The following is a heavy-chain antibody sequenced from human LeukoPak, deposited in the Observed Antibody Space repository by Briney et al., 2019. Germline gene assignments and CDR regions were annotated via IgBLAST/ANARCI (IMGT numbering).Heavy chain of an antibody. J-gene: IGHJ4*02. V-gene: IGHV1-2*02. CDR1: EYTFTGYY. D-gene: IGHD2-8*01. CDR3: ARWGGHCTSGLCYYFDC. CDR2: INPHSGDT. Sequence: VASVKVSCKASEYTFTGYYLHWVRQAPGQGLEWMGWINPHSGDTDYAQKFQGRVTMTRDTSISTAYMELSRLRSDDTAVYYCARWGGHCTSGLCYYFDCWGQGTLVTVSS.